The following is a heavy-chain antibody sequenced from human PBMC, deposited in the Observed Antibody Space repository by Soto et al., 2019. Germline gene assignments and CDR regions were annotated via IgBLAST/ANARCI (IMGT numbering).Heavy chain of an antibody. Sequence: SVKVSCKASGGTFSSYAISWVRQAPGQGLEWMGGIIPIFGTANYAQKFQGRVTITADESMSTAYMELSSLRSEDTAVYYCARHYTYCSSTSCYRSYYYYGMDVWGQGTTVTVSS. CDR2: IIPIFGTA. CDR1: GGTFSSYA. D-gene: IGHD2-2*01. CDR3: ARHYTYCSSTSCYRSYYYYGMDV. J-gene: IGHJ6*02. V-gene: IGHV1-69*13.